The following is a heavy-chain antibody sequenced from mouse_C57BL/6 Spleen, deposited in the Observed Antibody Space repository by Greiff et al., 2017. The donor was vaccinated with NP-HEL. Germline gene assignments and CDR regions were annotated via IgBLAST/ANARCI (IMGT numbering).Heavy chain of an antibody. CDR3: ARSRYGDAMDY. J-gene: IGHJ4*01. V-gene: IGHV1-50*01. D-gene: IGHD2-10*02. Sequence: QVQLQQPGAELVKPGASVKLSCKASGYTFTSYWMQWVKQRPGQGLEWIGEIDPSDSYTNYNQKFKGKATLTVDTSSSTAYMQLSSLTSEDSAVYYCARSRYGDAMDYWGQGTSVTVSS. CDR2: IDPSDSYT. CDR1: GYTFTSYW.